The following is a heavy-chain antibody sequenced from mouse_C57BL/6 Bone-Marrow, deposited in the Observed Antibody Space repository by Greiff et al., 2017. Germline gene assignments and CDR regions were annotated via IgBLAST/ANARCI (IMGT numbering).Heavy chain of an antibody. J-gene: IGHJ4*01. Sequence: QVQLKQPGAELVKPGASVKMSCKASGYTFTSYWITWVKQRPGQGLEWIGDIYPGSGSTNYNEKFKSKATLTVDTSSSTAYMQLSSLTSEDSAVYYCARVSNWDAMDYWGQGTSVTVSS. CDR1: GYTFTSYW. D-gene: IGHD4-1*01. V-gene: IGHV1-55*01. CDR3: ARVSNWDAMDY. CDR2: IYPGSGST.